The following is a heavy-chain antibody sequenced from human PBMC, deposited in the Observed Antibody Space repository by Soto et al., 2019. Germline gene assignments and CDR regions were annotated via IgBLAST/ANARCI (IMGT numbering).Heavy chain of an antibody. Sequence: SVKVSCKASGGTFSSYAISWVRQAPGQGLEWMGGIIPIFGTANYAQKFQGRVTITADKSTSTAYMELSSLRSEDTAVYYCARSITMLVVAFDYWGQGPLVTVSS. CDR1: GGTFSSYA. D-gene: IGHD3-22*01. CDR3: ARSITMLVVAFDY. V-gene: IGHV1-69*06. CDR2: IIPIFGTA. J-gene: IGHJ4*02.